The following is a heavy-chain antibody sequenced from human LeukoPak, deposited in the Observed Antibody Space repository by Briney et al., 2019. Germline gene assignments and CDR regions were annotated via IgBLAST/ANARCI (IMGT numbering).Heavy chain of an antibody. J-gene: IGHJ4*02. V-gene: IGHV3-7*01. CDR2: IKEDGSEK. CDR3: ARGGPTGALDD. CDR1: GFTFSSYW. D-gene: IGHD7-27*01. Sequence: PGGSLRLSCAPSGFTFSSYWMTWVRQAPGKGLEWVANIKEDGSEKYYVDSVKGRFTISRDNAKNSLYLQMNSLRAEDTALYYCARGGPTGALDDWXXGTLLTVSS.